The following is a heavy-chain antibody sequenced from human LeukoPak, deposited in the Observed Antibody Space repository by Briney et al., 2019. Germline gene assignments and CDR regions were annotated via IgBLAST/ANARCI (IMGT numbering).Heavy chain of an antibody. V-gene: IGHV3-33*01. CDR3: ARDSATYYYDSSGPFDY. J-gene: IGHJ4*02. D-gene: IGHD3-22*01. CDR1: GFTFSSYG. CDR2: IWYDGSNR. Sequence: GGSLRLSCAASGFTFSSYGMHWVRQAPGKGLEWVAVIWYDGSNRYYADSVKGRFTISRDNSKNTLDLQMNSLRAEDTAVYYCARDSATYYYDSSGPFDYWGQGTLVTVSS.